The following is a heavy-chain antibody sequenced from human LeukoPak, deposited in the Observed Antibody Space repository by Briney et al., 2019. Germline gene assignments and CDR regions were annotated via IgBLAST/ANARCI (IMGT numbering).Heavy chain of an antibody. J-gene: IGHJ4*02. V-gene: IGHV3-33*01. D-gene: IGHD3-3*01. CDR1: GFTFSSYG. CDR3: ARDRSYDFWSGYSTPDY. CDR2: IWYDGSNK. Sequence: PGRPLRLSCAASGFTFSSYGMHWVRQAPGKGLEGVAVIWYDGSNKYYADSVKGRITISRDNSKNTLDLQTNSLRAEDTAVYYCARDRSYDFWSGYSTPDYWGQGTLVTVSS.